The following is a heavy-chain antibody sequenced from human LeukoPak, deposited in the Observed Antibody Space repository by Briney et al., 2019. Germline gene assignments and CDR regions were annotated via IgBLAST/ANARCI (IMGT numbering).Heavy chain of an antibody. CDR3: ATEGIRYSSSWLH. J-gene: IGHJ4*02. CDR1: GFTFDDYA. V-gene: IGHV3-9*01. CDR2: ISWNSGSI. D-gene: IGHD6-13*01. Sequence: GGSLRLSCAASGFTFDDYAMHWVRQAPGKGLEWVSGISWNSGSIGYADSVKGRFTISRDNTKNSLYLQMNSLRAEDTAVYYCATEGIRYSSSWLHWGQGTLVTVPS.